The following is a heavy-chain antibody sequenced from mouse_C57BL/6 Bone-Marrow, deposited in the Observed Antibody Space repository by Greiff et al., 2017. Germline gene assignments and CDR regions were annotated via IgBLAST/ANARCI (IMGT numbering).Heavy chain of an antibody. Sequence: QVQLQQPGTELVKPGASVKLSCKASGYTFTRYWMHWVKERPGQGLEWIGNINPSNGGTNYNEKFKSKATLTVDKSSNTASMQLNSLTSEDSAVYHCTRSEVYGSGLYWYFDVWGTGTTVIVSS. CDR2: INPSNGGT. J-gene: IGHJ1*02. V-gene: IGHV1-53*01. CDR3: TRSEVYGSGLYWYFDV. D-gene: IGHD1-1*01. CDR1: GYTFTRYW.